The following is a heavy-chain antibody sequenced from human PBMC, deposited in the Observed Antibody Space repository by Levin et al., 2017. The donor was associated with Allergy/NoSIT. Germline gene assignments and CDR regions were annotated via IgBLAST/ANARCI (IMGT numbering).Heavy chain of an antibody. CDR2: IYPGESDT. CDR3: ARKITMVRGVTTHALEI. Sequence: GGSLRLSCKGSGYSFTNYWIGWVRQMPGKGLELMGIIYPGESDTRYSPSFQGQVTISADKSISTAYLQWSSLKASDTAMYYCARKITMVRGVTTHALEIWGQGTMVTVSS. V-gene: IGHV5-51*01. CDR1: GYSFTNYW. J-gene: IGHJ3*02. D-gene: IGHD3-10*01.